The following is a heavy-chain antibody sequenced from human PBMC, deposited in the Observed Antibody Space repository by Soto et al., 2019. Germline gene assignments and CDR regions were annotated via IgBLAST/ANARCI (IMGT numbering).Heavy chain of an antibody. Sequence: QVQLVESGGGVVQPGRSLRLSCAASGFTFSSYAMHWVRQAPGKGLEWLAVIANDGSKKYYADSVKGRFTISRDNSKKSIFLQMNTMKAEDTDVYYCARESGASDVAAADSWDAGGQGTLGTVAS. CDR1: GFTFSSYA. D-gene: IGHD6-13*01. J-gene: IGHJ5*02. CDR2: IANDGSKK. CDR3: ARESGASDVAAADSWDA. V-gene: IGHV3-30-3*01.